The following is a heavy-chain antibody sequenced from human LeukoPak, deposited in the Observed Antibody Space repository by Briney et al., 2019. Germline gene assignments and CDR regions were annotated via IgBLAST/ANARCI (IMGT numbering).Heavy chain of an antibody. V-gene: IGHV3-21*04. D-gene: IGHD3/OR15-3a*01. Sequence: SGGSLRLSCAASGSTFSSYNMNWVRQAPGKGLEWVSSVSSSSSFIYYADSVKGRFTISRDNTKNSLYLQMNSLRAEDTAVFYCARDQYDTWSRRGNFDSWGQGTLVIVSS. CDR1: GSTFSSYN. CDR3: ARDQYDTWSRRGNFDS. CDR2: VSSSSSFI. J-gene: IGHJ4*02.